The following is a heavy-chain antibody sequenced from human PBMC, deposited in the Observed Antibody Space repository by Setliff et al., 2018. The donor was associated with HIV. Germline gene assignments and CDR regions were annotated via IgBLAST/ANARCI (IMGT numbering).Heavy chain of an antibody. CDR2: INHSGST. CDR3: ARGFSGDYLFTGYMDV. D-gene: IGHD2-21*01. Sequence: SETLSLTCAVYGGSFSGYYWSWIRQPPGKGLEWIGEINHSGSTNYNPSLRSRVTMSVDTSKNQFWLNLRSVTAADTAVYYCARGFSGDYLFTGYMDVWGKGTTVTVSS. V-gene: IGHV4-34*01. CDR1: GGSFSGYY. J-gene: IGHJ6*03.